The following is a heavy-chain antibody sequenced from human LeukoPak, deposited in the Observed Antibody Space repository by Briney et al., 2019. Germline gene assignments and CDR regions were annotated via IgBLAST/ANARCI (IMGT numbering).Heavy chain of an antibody. V-gene: IGHV3-9*01. CDR3: ARSSGSYDGYYGVEV. Sequence: PGRSLTLSCGLSVYTFYDYVELCVRHCPGKGREWGADMSWTSGSIAYADSVKGRFNIFRDNAQSSLYLQMNSLRAEDTAFYYCARSSGSYDGYYGVEVWGQGTTVIVSS. D-gene: IGHD6-19*01. CDR1: VYTFYDYV. CDR2: MSWTSGSI. J-gene: IGHJ6*02.